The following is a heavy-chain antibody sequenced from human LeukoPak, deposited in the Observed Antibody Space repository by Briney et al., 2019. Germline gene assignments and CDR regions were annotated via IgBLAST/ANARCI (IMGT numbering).Heavy chain of an antibody. Sequence: GSLRLSCAASGFTLSTYSMNWVRQAPGKGLEWVSSITSSSSYYADSVKGRFTISRDNAKNSLFLQMNSLRAEDTAVYFCARDPDPHDYGDYEEGFWYYYAMDVWGKGATVTVSS. V-gene: IGHV3-21*01. CDR2: ITSSSSY. CDR1: GFTLSTYS. J-gene: IGHJ6*04. D-gene: IGHD4-17*01. CDR3: ARDPDPHDYGDYEEGFWYYYAMDV.